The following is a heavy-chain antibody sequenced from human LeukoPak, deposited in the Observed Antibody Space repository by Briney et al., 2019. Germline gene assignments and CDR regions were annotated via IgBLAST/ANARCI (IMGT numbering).Heavy chain of an antibody. CDR1: GGSISSYY. CDR2: IYTSGST. Sequence: SSETLSLTCTVSGGSISSYYWSWIRQPAGKGLEWIGRIYTSGSTNYNPSLKSRVTMSVDTSKNQFSLKLSSVTAADTAVYYCARVLHTSYDFWSGYRPLDNWFDPWGQGTLVTVSS. J-gene: IGHJ5*02. D-gene: IGHD3-3*01. V-gene: IGHV4-4*07. CDR3: ARVLHTSYDFWSGYRPLDNWFDP.